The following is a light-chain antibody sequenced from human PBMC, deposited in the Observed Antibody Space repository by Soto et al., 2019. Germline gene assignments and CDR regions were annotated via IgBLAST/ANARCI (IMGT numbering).Light chain of an antibody. V-gene: IGKV3-15*01. J-gene: IGKJ1*01. CDR2: AAS. CDR1: QSVSSD. Sequence: EVVMTQSPATLSVSPGEGVTLSCRAIQSVSSDLAWYQQKFGQAPRLLIYAASTRATGIPARFSGSGSGTDFTLTISRLEPEDFAVYYCQQYGRSPLTFGQGTKVDI. CDR3: QQYGRSPLT.